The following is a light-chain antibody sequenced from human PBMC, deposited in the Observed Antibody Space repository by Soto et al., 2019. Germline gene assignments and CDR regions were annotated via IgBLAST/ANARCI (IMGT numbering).Light chain of an antibody. CDR2: DVS. Sequence: QSALTQPRSVSGSPGQSVTISCTGTSSDVGGYNYVSWYQQHPDKAPKFIIYDVSKRPSGVPDRFSGSKSGNTASLTISGLQAEDEADYYCCSYAGNYPLFGGGTKLTVL. V-gene: IGLV2-11*01. CDR3: CSYAGNYPL. CDR1: SSDVGGYNY. J-gene: IGLJ2*01.